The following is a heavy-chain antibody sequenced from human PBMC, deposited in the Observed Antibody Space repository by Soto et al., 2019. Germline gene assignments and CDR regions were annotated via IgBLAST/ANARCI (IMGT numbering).Heavy chain of an antibody. Sequence: SVKVSCKASGGTFSSYAISWVRQAPGQGLEWMGGIIPIFGTANYAQKFQGRVTITADESTSTAYMELSSLRSEDTAVYYCAKEVERFPAPENWFDPWGQGTLVTVSS. V-gene: IGHV1-69*13. CDR3: AKEVERFPAPENWFDP. D-gene: IGHD1-1*01. CDR2: IIPIFGTA. J-gene: IGHJ5*02. CDR1: GGTFSSYA.